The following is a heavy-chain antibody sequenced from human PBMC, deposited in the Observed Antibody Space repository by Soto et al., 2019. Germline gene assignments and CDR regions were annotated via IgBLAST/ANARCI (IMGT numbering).Heavy chain of an antibody. CDR2: ISSSSSTI. Sequence: PGGSLRLSCAASGFTFSSYSMNWVRQAPGKGLEWVSYISSSSSTIYYADSVKGRFTISRDNSKNTLYLQMNSLRAEDTAVYYCAKDLMGSSWFVAFDISGQGTMVTVSS. D-gene: IGHD6-13*01. CDR3: AKDLMGSSWFVAFDI. V-gene: IGHV3-48*01. J-gene: IGHJ3*02. CDR1: GFTFSSYS.